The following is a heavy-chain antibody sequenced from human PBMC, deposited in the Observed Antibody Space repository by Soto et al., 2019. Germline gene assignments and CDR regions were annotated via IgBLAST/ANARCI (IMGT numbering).Heavy chain of an antibody. D-gene: IGHD2-8*02. J-gene: IGHJ4*02. Sequence: QVQLVQSGAEVKKPGSSVKVSCKASGGTFSRYAISWVRQAPGQGLEWMGGFSPIFGTANYSQKFQGSVTITADESTSTAYMEMSSLRSEDTAVYYCARENTRVGGVFDYWGQGTLVTVSS. CDR2: FSPIFGTA. V-gene: IGHV1-69*01. CDR1: GGTFSRYA. CDR3: ARENTRVGGVFDY.